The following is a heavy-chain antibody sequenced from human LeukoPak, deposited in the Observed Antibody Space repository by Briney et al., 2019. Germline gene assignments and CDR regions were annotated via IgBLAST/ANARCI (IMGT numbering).Heavy chain of an antibody. CDR1: GFTFSSYS. J-gene: IGHJ1*01. CDR3: ARDCSSTSCYTRPGYFQH. Sequence: GGSLRLSCAASGFTFSSYSMNWVRQAPGKGLEWVSSISSSSSYIYYADSVKGRFTISRDNAKNSLYLQMNSLRAEDTAVYYCARDCSSTSCYTRPGYFQHWGQGTLVTVSS. D-gene: IGHD2-2*01. CDR2: ISSSSSYI. V-gene: IGHV3-21*01.